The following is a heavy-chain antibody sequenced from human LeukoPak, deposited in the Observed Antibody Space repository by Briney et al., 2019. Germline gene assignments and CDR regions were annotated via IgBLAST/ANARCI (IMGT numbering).Heavy chain of an antibody. CDR2: INTNTGNP. J-gene: IGHJ3*02. D-gene: IGHD3-10*01. CDR3: VTFPLGSRADAFDI. V-gene: IGHV7-4-1*02. CDR1: GYAFTEYG. Sequence: AASVKVSCKASGYAFTEYGMNWVRQAPGQGLEWMGRINTNTGNPTYTQGFTGRFVFSLDTSVSTAYLQISSLKAEDTAVYYCVTFPLGSRADAFDIWGQGTMVTVSS.